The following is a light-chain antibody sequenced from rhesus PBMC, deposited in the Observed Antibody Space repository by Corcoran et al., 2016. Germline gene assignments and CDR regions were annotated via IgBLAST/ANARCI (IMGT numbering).Light chain of an antibody. J-gene: IGKJ4*01. CDR3: QIYGSSPVT. CDR1: QSVRTY. V-gene: IGKV3-53*01. CDR2: GAS. Sequence: QGILTQSPATLSLSPGERATPSCRSRQSVRTYRAWYQQKPGPAPRLLIYGASSRATGIPDGFSGRGSGTAFTRPISRREPEDLSVYYCQIYGSSPVTFGGGTKVEI.